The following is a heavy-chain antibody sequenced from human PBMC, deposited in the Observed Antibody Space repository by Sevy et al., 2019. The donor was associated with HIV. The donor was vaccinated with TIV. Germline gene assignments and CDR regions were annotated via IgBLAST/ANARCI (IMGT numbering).Heavy chain of an antibody. D-gene: IGHD3-22*01. Sequence: GGSLRLSCAASGFTFSSYSMNWVRQAPGKGLEWVSSISSSSSYIYYADSVKGQFTISRDNAKNSLYLQMNSLRAEDTAVYYCASLPLTDYYDSSDFDYWGQGTLVTVSS. CDR3: ASLPLTDYYDSSDFDY. J-gene: IGHJ4*02. V-gene: IGHV3-21*01. CDR2: ISSSSSYI. CDR1: GFTFSSYS.